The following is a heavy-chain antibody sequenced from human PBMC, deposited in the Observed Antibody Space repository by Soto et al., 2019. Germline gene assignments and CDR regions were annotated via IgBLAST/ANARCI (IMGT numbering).Heavy chain of an antibody. J-gene: IGHJ4*02. V-gene: IGHV3-11*06. Sequence: GGSLRLSCAASGVTFSDCFMTWIRQAPGKGLEWIAYISNSGSYTNYADSVKGRFTISRDNAKNSLYLQMNSLRADDTAVYYCASDQGQWLGLFDYWGQGT. CDR3: ASDQGQWLGLFDY. D-gene: IGHD6-19*01. CDR1: GVTFSDCF. CDR2: ISNSGSYT.